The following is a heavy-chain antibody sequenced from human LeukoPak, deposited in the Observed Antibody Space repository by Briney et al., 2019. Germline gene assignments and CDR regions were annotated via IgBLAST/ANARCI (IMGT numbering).Heavy chain of an antibody. CDR3: ARGGWLPDY. Sequence: SGGSLRLSCAPSGFTFSRDWMSWVRQAPGKGLEWVANIKQDGSDKYYVDSVTGRFTISRDNAKNSLYLQMSSLRGGDTAVYYCARGGWLPDYWGQGTLVTVSS. CDR2: IKQDGSDK. CDR1: GFTFSRDW. V-gene: IGHV3-7*01. J-gene: IGHJ4*02. D-gene: IGHD3-22*01.